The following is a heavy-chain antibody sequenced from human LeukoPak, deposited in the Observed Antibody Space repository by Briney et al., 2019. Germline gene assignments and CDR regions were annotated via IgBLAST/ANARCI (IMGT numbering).Heavy chain of an antibody. J-gene: IGHJ5*02. CDR1: GGSFSGYY. CDR3: ARVEVVPAGWFDP. Sequence: PSETLSLTCAVYGGSFSGYYWSWIRQPPGKGLEWIGEINHSGSTNYNPSLKSRVTIPVDTSKNQFSLKLSSVTAADTAVYYCARVEVVPAGWFDPWGQGTLVTVSS. D-gene: IGHD2-15*01. CDR2: INHSGST. V-gene: IGHV4-34*01.